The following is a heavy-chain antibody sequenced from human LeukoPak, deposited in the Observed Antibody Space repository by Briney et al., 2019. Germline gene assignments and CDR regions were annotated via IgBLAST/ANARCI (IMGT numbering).Heavy chain of an antibody. Sequence: SETLSLTCTVSGGSISSYYWSWIRQPAGKGLEWIGRIYTSGSTNYNPSLKSRVTMSVDTSKNQFSLKLSSVTAADTAVYYCARVAHCGGDCRDYYYYYMDVWGKGTTVTVSS. CDR3: ARVAHCGGDCRDYYYYYMDV. J-gene: IGHJ6*03. D-gene: IGHD2-21*01. V-gene: IGHV4-4*07. CDR1: GGSISSYY. CDR2: IYTSGST.